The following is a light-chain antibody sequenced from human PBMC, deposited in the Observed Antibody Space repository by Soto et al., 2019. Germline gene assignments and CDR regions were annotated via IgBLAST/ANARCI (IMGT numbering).Light chain of an antibody. CDR3: QPRNYWQVT. Sequence: VVWTQYPVTLSLSPGERSTLSCMASQSVSSYLAWYQQKPGQAPRLLIYDVSNRATGITARFSGSGSGTDFTLTISSLEPEDFAVYYCQPRNYWQVTVGQGTRLEIK. J-gene: IGKJ5*01. V-gene: IGKV3-11*01. CDR2: DVS. CDR1: QSVSSY.